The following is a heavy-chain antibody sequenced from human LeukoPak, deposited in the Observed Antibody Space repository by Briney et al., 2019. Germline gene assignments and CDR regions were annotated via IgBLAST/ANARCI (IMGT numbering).Heavy chain of an antibody. D-gene: IGHD3-10*01. CDR3: ARRSAGYYYFGMDV. J-gene: IGHJ6*02. Sequence: SETLSLTCNVSGGSINSYYWSWIRQPPGKGLQWIGYIYSSGTTDYNPSLKSRVTISVDTSKNQFSLKLSSVTAADTAVYYCARRSAGYYYFGMDVWGQGTTVTVSS. V-gene: IGHV4-59*01. CDR1: GGSINSYY. CDR2: IYSSGTT.